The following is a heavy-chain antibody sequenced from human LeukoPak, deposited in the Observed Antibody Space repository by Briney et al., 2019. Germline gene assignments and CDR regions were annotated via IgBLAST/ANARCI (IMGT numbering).Heavy chain of an antibody. J-gene: IGHJ4*02. CDR3: ARDAGYDFWTGYYDF. V-gene: IGHV3-7*05. D-gene: IGHD3-3*01. CDR2: IKQDGSEK. Sequence: PGGSLRLSCVASGFTFSSYWLSWVRQAPGKGLEWVATIKQDGSEKYYVDSVKGRFTPSRDIAQNSLYLQMNSLRAEDTAVYFCARDAGYDFWTGYYDFWGQGTLVTVSS. CDR1: GFTFSSYW.